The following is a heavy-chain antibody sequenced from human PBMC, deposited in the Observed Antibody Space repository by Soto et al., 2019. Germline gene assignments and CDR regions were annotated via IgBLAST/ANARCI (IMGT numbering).Heavy chain of an antibody. CDR1: GGSFSGYY. Sequence: SETLSLTCAVYGGSFSGYYWSWIRQPPGKGLEWIGEINHSGSTNYNPSLKSRVTISVDTSKNQFSLKLSSVTAADTAVYYCARANPALVPAAMSAADMDVWGKGTTVTVSS. J-gene: IGHJ6*03. CDR2: INHSGST. D-gene: IGHD2-2*01. CDR3: ARANPALVPAAMSAADMDV. V-gene: IGHV4-34*01.